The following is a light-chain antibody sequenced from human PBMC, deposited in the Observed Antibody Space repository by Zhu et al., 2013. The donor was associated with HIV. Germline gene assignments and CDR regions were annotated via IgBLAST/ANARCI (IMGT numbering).Light chain of an antibody. Sequence: QSALTQPASVSGSPGQSITISCAGSSGFVGNYKFVSWYQQHPDKAPKLIIYEGTKRPPGISSRFSGSRSGNAASLTISGLQAEDEADYYCTSYRSIGTWLFGGGTKVTVL. CDR2: EGT. CDR3: TSYRSIGTWL. J-gene: IGLJ3*02. CDR1: SGFVGNYKF. V-gene: IGLV2-14*02.